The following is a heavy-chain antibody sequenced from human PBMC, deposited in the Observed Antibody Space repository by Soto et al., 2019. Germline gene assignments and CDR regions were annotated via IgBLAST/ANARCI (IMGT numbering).Heavy chain of an antibody. D-gene: IGHD3-3*01. V-gene: IGHV4-61*08. CDR1: GGSISSGVYY. J-gene: IGHJ3*02. Sequence: SETLSLTCTVSGGSISSGVYYWSWIRQHPGKGLEWIGYIYYSGSTNYNPSLKSRVTISVDTSKNQFSLKLSSVTAADTAVYYCARDFSDAFDIWGQGTMVTVSS. CDR2: IYYSGST. CDR3: ARDFSDAFDI.